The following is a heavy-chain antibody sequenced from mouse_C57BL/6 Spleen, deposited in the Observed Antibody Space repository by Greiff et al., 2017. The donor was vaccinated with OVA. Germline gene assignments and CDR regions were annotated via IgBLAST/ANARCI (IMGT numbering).Heavy chain of an antibody. J-gene: IGHJ3*01. V-gene: IGHV1-18*01. CDR3: ARGDSNYGAY. CDR2: INPNNGGT. Sequence: EVQLQQSGPELVKPGASVKIPCKASGYTFTDYNMDWVKQSHGKSLEWIGDINPNNGGTIYNQKFKGKATLTVDKSSSTAYMQLSSLTSEDSAVYYCARGDSNYGAYWGQGTLVTVSA. D-gene: IGHD2-5*01. CDR1: GYTFTDYN.